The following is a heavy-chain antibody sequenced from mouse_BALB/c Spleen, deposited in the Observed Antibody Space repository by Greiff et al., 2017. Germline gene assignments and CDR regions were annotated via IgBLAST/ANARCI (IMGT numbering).Heavy chain of an antibody. CDR1: GFTFSSYA. CDR3: ARSTVDY. J-gene: IGHJ2*01. CDR2: ISSGGSYT. Sequence: EVNLVESGGGLVKPGGSLKLSCAASGFTFSSYAMSWVRQTPEKRLEWVATISSGGSYTYYPDSVKGRFTISRDNAKNTLYLQMSSLRSEDTAMYYCARSTVDYWGQGTTLTVSS. D-gene: IGHD1-1*01. V-gene: IGHV5-9-3*01.